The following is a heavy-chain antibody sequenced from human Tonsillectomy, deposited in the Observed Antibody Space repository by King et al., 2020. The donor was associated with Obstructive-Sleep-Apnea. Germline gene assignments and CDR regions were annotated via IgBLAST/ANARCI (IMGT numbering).Heavy chain of an antibody. CDR2: IKSKTDGGTT. D-gene: IGHD3-10*01. CDR3: TTESGGVRRPGGIYYFDY. CDR1: GFTFSNAW. V-gene: IGHV3-15*01. Sequence: VQLVESGGGLVKPGGSLRLSCTASGFTFSNAWMTWVRQAPGRGLEWVGRIKSKTDGGTTDYIAPVKGRFTISRDDSKQTLYLQMNNLKNEDTAVYYCTTESGGVRRPGGIYYFDYWGQGTLVTVSS. J-gene: IGHJ4*02.